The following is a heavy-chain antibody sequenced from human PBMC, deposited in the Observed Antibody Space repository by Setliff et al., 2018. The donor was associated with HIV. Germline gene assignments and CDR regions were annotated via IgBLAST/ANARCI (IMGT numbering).Heavy chain of an antibody. Sequence: PGGSLRLSCAASGFSFNYAWMSWVRQAPGKGLEWIGRIKSKASGGTTDYGAPAQGRFTISRDNAKKSLYLLVKSLRVEDTAVYYCVRDAQQLVLDSWGQGTLVTVSS. V-gene: IGHV3-15*01. J-gene: IGHJ4*02. D-gene: IGHD6-13*01. CDR2: IKSKASGGTT. CDR3: VRDAQQLVLDS. CDR1: GFSFNYAW.